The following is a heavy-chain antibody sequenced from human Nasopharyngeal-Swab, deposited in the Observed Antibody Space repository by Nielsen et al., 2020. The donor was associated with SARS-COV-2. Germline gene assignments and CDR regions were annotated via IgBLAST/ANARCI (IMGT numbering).Heavy chain of an antibody. CDR2: ISYDGSNK. J-gene: IGHJ6*03. Sequence: WLRQPTGKGLEWVAVISYDGSNKYYADSVKGRFTISRDNSKNTLYLQMNSLRAEDTAVYYCARVEAGGEWELLPYYYYYMDVWGKGTTVTVSS. CDR3: ARVEAGGEWELLPYYYYYMDV. D-gene: IGHD1-26*01. V-gene: IGHV3-30-3*01.